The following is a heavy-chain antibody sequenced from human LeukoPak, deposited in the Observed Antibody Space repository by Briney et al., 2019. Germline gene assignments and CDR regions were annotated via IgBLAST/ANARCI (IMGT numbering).Heavy chain of an antibody. J-gene: IGHJ4*02. Sequence: PGGSLRLSCAASGFTFSSYSMNWVRQAPGKGLEWVSAISGSGGSTYYADSVKGRFTISRDNSKNTLYLQMNSLRAEDTAVYYCAKERASSGIAVAPLDYWGQGTLVTVSS. CDR1: GFTFSSYS. D-gene: IGHD6-19*01. CDR2: ISGSGGST. V-gene: IGHV3-23*01. CDR3: AKERASSGIAVAPLDY.